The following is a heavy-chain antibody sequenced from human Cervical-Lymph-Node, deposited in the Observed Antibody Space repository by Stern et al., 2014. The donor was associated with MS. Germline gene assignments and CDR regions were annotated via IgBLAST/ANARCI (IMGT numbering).Heavy chain of an antibody. Sequence: QVQLVQSGAEVKMPGSSGKVSCKASGGTFIRPRFSWVRQAPGQGLEWMGGIIPAFGTTKYAEKFQGRVNITADESTSMAYMELTSLRPEDTAVYYCARGPSTSWYSALNWFDPWGQGTLVTVSS. CDR3: ARGPSTSWYSALNWFDP. J-gene: IGHJ5*02. D-gene: IGHD6-13*01. V-gene: IGHV1-69*01. CDR1: GGTFIRPR. CDR2: IIPAFGTT.